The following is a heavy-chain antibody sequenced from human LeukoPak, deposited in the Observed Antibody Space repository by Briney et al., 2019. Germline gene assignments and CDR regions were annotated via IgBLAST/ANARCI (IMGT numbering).Heavy chain of an antibody. CDR1: GGSFSGYY. D-gene: IGHD3-3*01. J-gene: IGHJ4*02. CDR3: ARRDFWYPLRY. Sequence: SETLSLTCAAYGGSFSGYYWSWIRQPPGKGLEWIGEINHSGSTNYNPSLKSRVTISVDTSKNQFSLKLSSVTAADTAVYYCARRDFWYPLRYWGQGTLVTVSS. CDR2: INHSGST. V-gene: IGHV4-34*01.